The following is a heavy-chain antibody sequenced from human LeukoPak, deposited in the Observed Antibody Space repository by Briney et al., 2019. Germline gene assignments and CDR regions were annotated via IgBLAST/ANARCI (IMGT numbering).Heavy chain of an antibody. CDR3: ASVAIFGVAQSQYYYYGMDV. CDR1: GGTFSRYA. CDR2: IIPIFGTA. J-gene: IGHJ6*02. D-gene: IGHD3-3*01. V-gene: IGHV1-69*13. Sequence: SVKVSCKASGGTFSRYAISWVRQAPGQGLEWMGGIIPIFGTANYAQKFQGRVTITADESTSTAYMELSSLRSEDTAVYYCASVAIFGVAQSQYYYYGMDVWGQGTTVTVSS.